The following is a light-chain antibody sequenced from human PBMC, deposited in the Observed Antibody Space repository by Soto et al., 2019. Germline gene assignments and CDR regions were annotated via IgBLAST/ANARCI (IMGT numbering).Light chain of an antibody. CDR2: AAS. J-gene: IGKJ4*01. CDR3: QQSSTLPLT. V-gene: IGKV1-39*01. Sequence: DIQMTQSPSSVSASVGDSVSITCRASQSISTLLNWYQKKPGKAPYLLIYAASTLQSGVPSRFSGAGSGTDFSLTITTLQPDDFASYYCQQSSTLPLTLGGGTKVDTK. CDR1: QSISTL.